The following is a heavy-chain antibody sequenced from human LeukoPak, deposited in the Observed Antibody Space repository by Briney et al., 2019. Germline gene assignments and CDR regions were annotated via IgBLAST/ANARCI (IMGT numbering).Heavy chain of an antibody. Sequence: EASVKVSCKASGYTFTSYDINWVRQATGQGLEWMGWMNPNSGNTGYAQKFQGRVTITRNTSISTAYMELSSLRSEDTAVYYCAREISEGATNFDYWGQGTLVTVSS. CDR2: MNPNSGNT. V-gene: IGHV1-8*03. J-gene: IGHJ4*02. CDR1: GYTFTSYD. CDR3: AREISEGATNFDY. D-gene: IGHD1-26*01.